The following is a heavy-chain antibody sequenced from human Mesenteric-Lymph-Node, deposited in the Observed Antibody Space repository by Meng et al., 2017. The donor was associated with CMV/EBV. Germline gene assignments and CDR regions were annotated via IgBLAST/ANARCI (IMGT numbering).Heavy chain of an antibody. D-gene: IGHD3-10*01. V-gene: IGHV3-48*03. CDR2: ISSSGSTI. CDR1: GFTFSSYE. Sequence: GESLKISCAASGFTFSSYEMNWVRQAPGKGLEWVSYISSSGSTIYYADSVKGRFTISRDNAKNSLYLQMNSLRAEDTAVYYCARVIYYGSGSYYYFDYWGQGTLVTVSS. J-gene: IGHJ4*02. CDR3: ARVIYYGSGSYYYFDY.